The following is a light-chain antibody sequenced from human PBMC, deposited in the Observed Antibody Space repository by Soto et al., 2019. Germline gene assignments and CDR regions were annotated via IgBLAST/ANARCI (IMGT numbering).Light chain of an antibody. V-gene: IGKV3-20*01. J-gene: IGKJ1*01. CDR3: QQYSSVWT. Sequence: VLTQSPGTLSLSPGERATLSCRASQSFSSNYLAWYQQKPGQAPRILIYGATTRATGIPDRFSGSESGTDFTLTISRLEPEDSAVYYCQQYSSVWTFGQGTKV. CDR1: QSFSSNY. CDR2: GAT.